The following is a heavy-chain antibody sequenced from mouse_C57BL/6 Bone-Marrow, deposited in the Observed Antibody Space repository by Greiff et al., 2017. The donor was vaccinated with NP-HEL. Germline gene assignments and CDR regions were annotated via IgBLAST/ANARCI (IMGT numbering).Heavy chain of an antibody. CDR3: ARWPFITTVVAHFDY. D-gene: IGHD1-1*01. Sequence: VQLQQSDAELVKPGASVKISCKVSGYTFTDHTIHWMKQRPEQGLEWIGYIYPRDGSTKYNEKFKGKATLTADKSSSTAYMQLNSLTSEDSAVYFCARWPFITTVVAHFDYWGQGTTLTVSS. CDR2: IYPRDGST. J-gene: IGHJ2*01. V-gene: IGHV1-78*01. CDR1: GYTFTDHT.